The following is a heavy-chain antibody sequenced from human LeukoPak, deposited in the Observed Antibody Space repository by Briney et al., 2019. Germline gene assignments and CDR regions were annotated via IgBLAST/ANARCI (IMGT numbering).Heavy chain of an antibody. J-gene: IGHJ3*01. Sequence: GGSLRPSCAPSGSTVSSYAMTWVRQAPGKGLEWVSGISGSGGATYYADSVRGRFTISRDNSKNTLYLQMNSLRAEDTAVYYCLSRRYAFDFWGQGTMVTVSS. V-gene: IGHV3-23*01. CDR3: LSRRYAFDF. CDR1: GSTVSSYA. D-gene: IGHD3-16*02. CDR2: ISGSGGAT.